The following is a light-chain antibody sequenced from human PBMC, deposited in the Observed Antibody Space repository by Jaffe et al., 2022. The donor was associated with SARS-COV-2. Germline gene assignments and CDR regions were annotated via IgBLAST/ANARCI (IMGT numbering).Light chain of an antibody. V-gene: IGLV2-14*03. J-gene: IGLJ3*02. Sequence: QSALTQPASVSGSPGQSITISCTGTSGDIGAYNYVSWFQQHPGKAPKVMIYDVSNRPSGVSNRFSGSKSGNTASLTISGLQAEDEADYYCSSYTISSTVVFGGGTKLTVL. CDR2: DVS. CDR1: SGDIGAYNY. CDR3: SSYTISSTVV.